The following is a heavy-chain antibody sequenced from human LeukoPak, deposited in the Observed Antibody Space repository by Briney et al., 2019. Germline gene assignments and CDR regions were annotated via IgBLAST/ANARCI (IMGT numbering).Heavy chain of an antibody. CDR2: IIPIFGTA. CDR3: ARLSLDSSGWYGMNP. J-gene: IGHJ5*02. V-gene: IGHV1-69*05. D-gene: IGHD6-19*01. Sequence: SVKVSCKASGGTFSSYAIGWVRQAPGQGLEWMGMIIPIFGTANYAQKFQGRVTITTDESTSTAYMELSSLRSEDTAVYYCARLSLDSSGWYGMNPWGQGTLVTVSS. CDR1: GGTFSSYA.